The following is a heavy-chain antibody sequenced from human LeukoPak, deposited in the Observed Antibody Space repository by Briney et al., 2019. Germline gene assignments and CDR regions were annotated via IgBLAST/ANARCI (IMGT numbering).Heavy chain of an antibody. CDR1: YDSVSNYY. CDR2: IYYSGST. V-gene: IGHV4-59*02. Sequence: PSETLSLTCTVYYDSVSNYYWSWIRQPPGKGLEWIGYIYYSGSTNYNPSLKSRVTISVETSKNQFSLKLSSVTAADTAVYYCARGHYYDSSGYSSFDIWGQGTMVTVSS. CDR3: ARGHYYDSSGYSSFDI. D-gene: IGHD3-22*01. J-gene: IGHJ3*02.